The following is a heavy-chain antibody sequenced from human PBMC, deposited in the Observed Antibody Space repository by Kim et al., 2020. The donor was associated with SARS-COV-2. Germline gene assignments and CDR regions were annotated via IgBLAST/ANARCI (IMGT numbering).Heavy chain of an antibody. V-gene: IGHV3-23*01. J-gene: IGHJ6*02. CDR2: LSYTGRDT. D-gene: IGHD2-15*01. Sequence: GGSLRLSCVASGFTFGACTMGWVRQAPGKGLQWVSSLSYTGRDTYYVDSVKGRFTISRDDSRDTLFLQMNSLRPDDTAVYFCAKDILDCSGMDVWGQGTTVTVSS. CDR1: GFTFGACT. CDR3: AKDILDCSGMDV.